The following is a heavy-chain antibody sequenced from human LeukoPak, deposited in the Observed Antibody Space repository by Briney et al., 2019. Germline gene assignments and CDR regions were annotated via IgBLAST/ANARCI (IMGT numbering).Heavy chain of an antibody. CDR2: INPNSGGT. D-gene: IGHD6-13*01. J-gene: IGHJ6*03. V-gene: IGHV1-2*02. CDR3: ASEAAAGNVYYMDV. Sequence: ASVKVSCKASGYTFTSYGISWVRQAPGQGLEWMGWINPNSGGTNYAQKFQGRVTMTRDTSISTAYMELSRLRSDDTAVYYCASEAAAGNVYYMDVWGKGTTVTVSS. CDR1: GYTFTSYG.